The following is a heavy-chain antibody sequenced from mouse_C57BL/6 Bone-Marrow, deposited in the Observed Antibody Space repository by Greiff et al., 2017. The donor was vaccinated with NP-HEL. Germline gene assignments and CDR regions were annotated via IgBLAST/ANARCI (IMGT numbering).Heavy chain of an antibody. Sequence: QVQLQQPGAELVRPGTSVKLSCKASGYTFTSYWMHWVKQRPGQGLEWIGVIDPSDSYTNYNQKFKGKATLTVDTSSSTAYMQLSSLTSEDSAVYYCARKWGFYYGSSFPFAYWGQGTLVTVSA. J-gene: IGHJ3*01. CDR3: ARKWGFYYGSSFPFAY. D-gene: IGHD1-1*01. CDR1: GYTFTSYW. CDR2: IDPSDSYT. V-gene: IGHV1-59*01.